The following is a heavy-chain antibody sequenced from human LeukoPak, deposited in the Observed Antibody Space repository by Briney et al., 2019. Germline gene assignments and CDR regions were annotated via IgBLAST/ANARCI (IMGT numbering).Heavy chain of an antibody. D-gene: IGHD2-21*01. Sequence: ASVKVSCKVSGHTLTEFSMEWVRQAPGKGLEWMGGFDPERGETIYAQKFQGRITMTEDTSTDTAYMELSSLTSEDTAVHYCATGSIVYDYWGQGTLVTVSS. V-gene: IGHV1-24*01. CDR3: ATGSIVYDY. CDR2: FDPERGET. J-gene: IGHJ4*02. CDR1: GHTLTEFS.